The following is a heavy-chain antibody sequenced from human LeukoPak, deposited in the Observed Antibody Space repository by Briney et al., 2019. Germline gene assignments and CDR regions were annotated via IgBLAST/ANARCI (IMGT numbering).Heavy chain of an antibody. CDR3: AKGSHYCSSTSCYLPFDY. Sequence: GGSLRLSCAASGFTFYDYAMHWVRQAPGKELEWVSAISGSGGSTYYADSEKGRFTISRDNSKNTLYLQMNSLRAGDTAVYYCAKGSHYCSSTSCYLPFDYWGQGTLVTVSS. J-gene: IGHJ4*02. D-gene: IGHD2-2*01. CDR1: GFTFYDYA. CDR2: ISGSGGST. V-gene: IGHV3-23*01.